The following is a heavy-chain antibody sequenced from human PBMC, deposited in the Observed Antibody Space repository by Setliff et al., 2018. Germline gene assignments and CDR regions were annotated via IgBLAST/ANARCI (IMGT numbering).Heavy chain of an antibody. J-gene: IGHJ4*02. V-gene: IGHV3-7*01. CDR3: TRASMGGGSYWWDY. CDR2: IKQNGIAK. CDR1: GFTFTSYW. D-gene: IGHD2-8*02. Sequence: PGESLKISCAASGFTFTSYWMSWVRQAPGKGLEWVANIKQNGIAKYYVDSVEGRFTISRDNAKSSLFLQMDSLRVEDTAVYYCTRASMGGGSYWWDYWGQGTLVTVSS.